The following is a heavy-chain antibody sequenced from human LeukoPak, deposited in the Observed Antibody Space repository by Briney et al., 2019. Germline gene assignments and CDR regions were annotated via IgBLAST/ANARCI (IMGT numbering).Heavy chain of an antibody. CDR2: MNPNSGHT. CDR3: ARDLQYLLLMGEIDY. V-gene: IGHV1-8*01. Sequence: ASVKVSCKASGYTFTNYDINWVRQAPGQGLEWMGWMNPNSGHTGYAQKFQGRVSMTRDTSIRTAYMEMNSLRAEDTAVYYCARDLQYLLLMGEIDYWGQGTLVTVSS. J-gene: IGHJ4*02. CDR1: GYTFTNYD. D-gene: IGHD2-2*01.